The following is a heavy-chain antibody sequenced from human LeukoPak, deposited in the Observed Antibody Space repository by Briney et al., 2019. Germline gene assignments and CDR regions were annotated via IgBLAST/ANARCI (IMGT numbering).Heavy chain of an antibody. CDR1: GFTFSSYA. CDR3: AKDLAYSSSWYSFDY. V-gene: IGHV3-23*01. CDR2: ISGSGGSI. Sequence: GGSLRLSCAASGFTFSSYAMSWVRQAPGKGLEWVSAISGSGGSIYYADSVKGRFTISRDNSKNTLYLQMNSLRAEDTAVYYCAKDLAYSSSWYSFDYWGQGTLVTVSS. J-gene: IGHJ4*02. D-gene: IGHD6-13*01.